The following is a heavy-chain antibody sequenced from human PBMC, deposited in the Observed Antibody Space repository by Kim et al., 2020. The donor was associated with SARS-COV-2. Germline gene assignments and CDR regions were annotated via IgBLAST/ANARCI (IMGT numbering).Heavy chain of an antibody. Sequence: SQTLSLTCAISGDSVSSNSAAWNWIRQSPSRGLEWLGRTYYRSKWYNDYAVSVKSRITINPDTSKNQFSLQLNSVTPEDTAVYYCARESGPRYCSGGSCYYYYGMDVCGQGTTVTVSS. J-gene: IGHJ6*02. CDR1: GDSVSSNSAA. CDR2: TYYRSKWYN. CDR3: ARESGPRYCSGGSCYYYYGMDV. D-gene: IGHD2-15*01. V-gene: IGHV6-1*01.